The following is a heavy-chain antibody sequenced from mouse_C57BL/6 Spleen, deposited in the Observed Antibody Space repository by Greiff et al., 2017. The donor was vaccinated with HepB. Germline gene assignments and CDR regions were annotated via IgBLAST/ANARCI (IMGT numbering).Heavy chain of an antibody. V-gene: IGHV1-26*01. CDR3: ARDYSSTPWYFDV. Sequence: EVQLQQSGPELVKPGASVKISCKASGYTFTDYYMNWVKQSHGKSLEWIGDINPNNGGTSYNQKFKGKATLTVDKSSSPAYMELRSLTSEDSAVYYCARDYSSTPWYFDVWGTGTTVTVSS. D-gene: IGHD1-1*01. CDR2: INPNNGGT. J-gene: IGHJ1*03. CDR1: GYTFTDYY.